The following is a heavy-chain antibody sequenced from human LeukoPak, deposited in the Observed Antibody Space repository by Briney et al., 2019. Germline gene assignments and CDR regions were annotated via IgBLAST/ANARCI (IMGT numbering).Heavy chain of an antibody. J-gene: IGHJ6*03. V-gene: IGHV1-2*06. D-gene: IGHD3-3*01. CDR1: GYTFTGYY. CDR3: ARDFWSGYYQGYMDV. CDR2: INPNSGGT. Sequence: ASVKVSCKASGYTFTGYYMHWVRQAPGQGLEWMGRINPNSGGTNYAQKLQGRVTMTRDTSISTAYMELSRLRSDDTAVYYCARDFWSGYYQGYMDVWGKGTTVTVSS.